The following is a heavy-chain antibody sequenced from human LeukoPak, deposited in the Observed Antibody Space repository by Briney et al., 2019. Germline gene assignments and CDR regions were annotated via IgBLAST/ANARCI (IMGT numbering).Heavy chain of an antibody. J-gene: IGHJ5*02. CDR3: AREFSGFDP. CDR1: GFTFSSYA. CDR2: ISYDGSNK. V-gene: IGHV3-30-3*01. Sequence: GGSLRLSCAASGFTFSSYAMHWVRQAPGKGLEWVAVISYDGSNKYYADSVKGRFTISRGNSKNTLYLQMNSLRAEDTAVYYCAREFSGFDPWGQGTLVTVSS.